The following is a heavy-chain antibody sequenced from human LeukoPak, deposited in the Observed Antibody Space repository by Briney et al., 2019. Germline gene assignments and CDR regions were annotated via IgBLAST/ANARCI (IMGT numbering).Heavy chain of an antibody. J-gene: IGHJ4*02. V-gene: IGHV3-9*01. D-gene: IGHD3-22*01. CDR2: ISWNSGSI. Sequence: GESLRLSCAASGFTFDDYAMHWVRQAPGKGLEWVSGISWNSGSIGYADSVKGRFTISRDNAKNSLYLQMNSLRAEDTALYYCAKDASYYDSSGLIDYWGQGTLVTVSS. CDR1: GFTFDDYA. CDR3: AKDASYYDSSGLIDY.